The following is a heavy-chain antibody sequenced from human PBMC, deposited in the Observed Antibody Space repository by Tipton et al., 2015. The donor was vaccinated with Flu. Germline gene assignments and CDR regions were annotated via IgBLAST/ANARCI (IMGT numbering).Heavy chain of an antibody. CDR3: TRALDY. Sequence: SLRLSCAASGFAFSNYWMSWVRQAPGKGLEWVANIKADGSETSYVDSVKGRFTISRDNARNSLSLQMNSLRAEDTALYYCTRALDYWGQGTPVTVSS. CDR2: IKADGSET. J-gene: IGHJ4*02. CDR1: GFAFSNYW. V-gene: IGHV3-7*01.